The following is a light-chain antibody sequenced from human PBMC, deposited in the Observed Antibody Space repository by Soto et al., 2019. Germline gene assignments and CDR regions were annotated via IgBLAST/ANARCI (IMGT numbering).Light chain of an antibody. V-gene: IGKV3-20*01. CDR3: QQYGTPPFT. Sequence: IVLTQSPGTLSLSPGERATLSCGASQSVTNNFLAWYQQKPGQAPRLLIYGASSRATGVPDRFSGSGSGTDLTLPISRPEPGDFAVYYCQQYGTPPFTFGPGTKVDIK. CDR1: QSVTNNF. CDR2: GAS. J-gene: IGKJ3*01.